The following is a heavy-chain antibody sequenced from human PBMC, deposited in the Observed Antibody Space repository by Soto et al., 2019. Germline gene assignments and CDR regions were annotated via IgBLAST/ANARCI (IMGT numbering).Heavy chain of an antibody. D-gene: IGHD1-1*01. Sequence: GGSLRLSCAASSFTFSNAWMNWVRQAPGKGLELVGRIKSKADGGTTDYAAPVKGRFTISRDDSKNMLYLQMNSLKTEDTAVYYCTSKSPLWSYYGMDVWGQGTTVTVSS. CDR2: IKSKADGGTT. V-gene: IGHV3-15*07. CDR1: SFTFSNAW. J-gene: IGHJ6*02. CDR3: TSKSPLWSYYGMDV.